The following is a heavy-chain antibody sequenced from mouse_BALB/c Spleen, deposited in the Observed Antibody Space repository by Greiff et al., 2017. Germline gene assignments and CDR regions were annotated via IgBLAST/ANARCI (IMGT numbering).Heavy chain of an antibody. CDR1: GFTFSSYT. Sequence: EVKVEESGGGLVKPGGSLKLSCAASGFTFSSYTMSWVRQTPEKRLEWVATISSGGSYTYYPDSVKGRFTISRDNAKNTLYLQMSSLKSEDTAMYYCTRDGNYRYDEAWFAYWGQGTLVTVSA. CDR3: TRDGNYRYDEAWFAY. V-gene: IGHV5-6-4*01. CDR2: ISSGGSYT. D-gene: IGHD2-14*01. J-gene: IGHJ3*01.